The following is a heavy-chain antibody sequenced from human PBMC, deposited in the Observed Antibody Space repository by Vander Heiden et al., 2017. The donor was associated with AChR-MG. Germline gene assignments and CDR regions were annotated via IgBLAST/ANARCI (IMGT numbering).Heavy chain of an antibody. CDR2: ISYDGSNK. J-gene: IGHJ1*01. CDR1: GSTFSSYA. D-gene: IGHD6-13*01. Sequence: QVQLVESGGGVVQPGRSLRLSCAASGSTFSSYAMHWVRQAPGKGLEWVAVISYDGSNKYYADSVKGRFTISRDNSKNTLYLQMNSLRAEDTAVYYCASGHPRDSSRRGYFQHWGQGTLVTVSS. CDR3: ASGHPRDSSRRGYFQH. V-gene: IGHV3-30-3*01.